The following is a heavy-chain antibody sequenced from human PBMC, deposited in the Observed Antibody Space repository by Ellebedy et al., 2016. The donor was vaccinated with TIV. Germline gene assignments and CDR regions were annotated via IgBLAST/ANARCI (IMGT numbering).Heavy chain of an antibody. Sequence: PGGSLRLSCATSGFTSYSHDVHWVRQAPGQGLEWVSGIRGGGDSTYYADSVKGRFTVSSDKSKNMLYLQMNSLRVEDKAVYYCAKVNWFGESRKTGDYWGQGTLVTVSS. J-gene: IGHJ4*02. CDR3: AKVNWFGESRKTGDY. D-gene: IGHD3-10*01. CDR1: GFTSYSHD. V-gene: IGHV3-23*01. CDR2: IRGGGDST.